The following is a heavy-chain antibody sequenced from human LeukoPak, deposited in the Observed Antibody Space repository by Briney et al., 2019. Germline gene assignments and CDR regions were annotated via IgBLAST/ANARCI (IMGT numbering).Heavy chain of an antibody. Sequence: SETLSLTCTVSGDSISSSHYYWGWIPQPPGKGLEWIGRIYYSRSPHYNPSLKSRLTISVVQATNQFALKLSSVTDADTAVYYCARQATGRYYYYPYMDVWGKGTTVTISS. V-gene: IGHV4-39*01. CDR3: ARQATGRYYYYPYMDV. CDR2: IYYSRSP. J-gene: IGHJ6*03. CDR1: GDSISSSHYY. D-gene: IGHD5-12*01.